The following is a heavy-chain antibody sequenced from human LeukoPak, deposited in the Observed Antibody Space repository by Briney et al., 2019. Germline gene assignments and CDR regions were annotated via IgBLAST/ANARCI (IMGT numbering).Heavy chain of an antibody. Sequence: GGSLRLSCAASGFTFSSYAMSWVRQAPGKGLEWVSAISGSGGSTYYADSVKGRFTISRDNSKNTLYLQMNSLRAEDTAVYYCAKGGGVFDCSSTGCYTSYWGQGTLVTVSS. CDR3: AKGGGVFDCSSTGCYTSY. CDR2: ISGSGGST. CDR1: GFTFSSYA. V-gene: IGHV3-23*01. J-gene: IGHJ4*02. D-gene: IGHD2-2*02.